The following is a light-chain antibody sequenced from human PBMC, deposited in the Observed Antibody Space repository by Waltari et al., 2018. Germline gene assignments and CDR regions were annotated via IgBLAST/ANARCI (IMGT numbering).Light chain of an antibody. CDR3: QKYNSAPRT. V-gene: IGKV1-27*01. J-gene: IGKJ2*01. CDR1: QGISNY. CDR2: AAS. Sequence: DIQMTQSPSSLSASVGDRVTITCRASQGISNYLAWYQQKPGKVPKLRIYAASTVQSVVPARFSGSGSGTDCTLTISSLQPEDVATYYCQKYNSAPRTFGQGTKLEI.